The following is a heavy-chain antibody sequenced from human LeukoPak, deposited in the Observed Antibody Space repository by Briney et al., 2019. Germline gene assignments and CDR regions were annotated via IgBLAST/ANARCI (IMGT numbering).Heavy chain of an antibody. Sequence: SETLSLTCTVSGGSISGSSYYWGWIRQPPGKGLEWIGSIYLSGSTYYNPSLKSRVTISVDTSKNQFSLKLSSVTAADTVVYYCARHLGYCTNGVCYTARRGHFDYWGQGTLVTVSS. CDR3: ARHLGYCTNGVCYTARRGHFDY. CDR2: IYLSGST. J-gene: IGHJ4*02. CDR1: GGSISGSSYY. V-gene: IGHV4-39*01. D-gene: IGHD2-8*01.